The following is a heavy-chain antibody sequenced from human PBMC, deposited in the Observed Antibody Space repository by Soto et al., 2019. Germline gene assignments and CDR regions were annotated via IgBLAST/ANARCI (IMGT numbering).Heavy chain of an antibody. CDR1: GFTFSTYW. J-gene: IGHJ4*02. CDR2: INSDGSST. V-gene: IGHV3-74*01. D-gene: IGHD6-19*01. Sequence: DVQLVESGGGLVQPGGSLRLSCAASGFTFSTYWMHWVRQAPGKGLVSVSRINSDGSSTNYADAVKGRFTISRDNAKNTVYLQMNSLRVEETAVYYCARDSGWGFDSWGQGTLVTVSS. CDR3: ARDSGWGFDS.